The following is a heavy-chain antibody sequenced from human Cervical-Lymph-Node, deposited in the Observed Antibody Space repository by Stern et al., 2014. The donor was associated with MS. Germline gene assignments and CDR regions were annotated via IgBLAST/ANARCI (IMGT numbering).Heavy chain of an antibody. V-gene: IGHV4-38-2*02. Sequence: QVQLQESGPGLVKPSETLSLTCTVSGYSISSGYYWGWIRQPPGKGLEWIGSIYHSGSTYYNPSLKRRVTISVDTTKNQFSLKLSSVTAADTAVYYCASIGVDIDYWGQGTLVTVSS. J-gene: IGHJ4*02. D-gene: IGHD3-3*01. CDR1: GYSISSGYY. CDR2: IYHSGST. CDR3: ASIGVDIDY.